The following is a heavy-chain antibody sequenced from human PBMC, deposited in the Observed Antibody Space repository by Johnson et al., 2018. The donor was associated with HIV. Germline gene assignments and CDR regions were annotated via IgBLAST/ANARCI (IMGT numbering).Heavy chain of an antibody. D-gene: IGHD6-13*01. CDR1: GVTVSSSY. CDR2: IYSGGNT. V-gene: IGHV3-66*01. Sequence: AAGGVTVSSSYMSWVRQAPGKGLEWVSVIYSGGNTYYADSVRGRFTISRDNAKNSLYLQMNSLRAEDTAVYYCARDGGIAATDAFDIWGQGTMVTVSS. CDR3: ARDGGIAATDAFDI. J-gene: IGHJ3*02.